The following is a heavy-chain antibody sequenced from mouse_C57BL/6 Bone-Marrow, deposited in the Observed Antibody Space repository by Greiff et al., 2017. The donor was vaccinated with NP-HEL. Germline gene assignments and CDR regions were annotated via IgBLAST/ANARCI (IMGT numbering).Heavy chain of an antibody. CDR2: IYPRSGNT. D-gene: IGHD1-1*01. CDR1: GYTFTSYG. Sequence: VMLVESGAELARPGASVKLSCKASGYTFTSYGISWVKQRTGQGLEWIGEIYPRSGNTYYNEKLKGKATLTADKSSSTAYMELRSLTSEDSAVYFCARNYYGSSHPLDYWGQGTTLTVSS. V-gene: IGHV1-81*01. CDR3: ARNYYGSSHPLDY. J-gene: IGHJ2*01.